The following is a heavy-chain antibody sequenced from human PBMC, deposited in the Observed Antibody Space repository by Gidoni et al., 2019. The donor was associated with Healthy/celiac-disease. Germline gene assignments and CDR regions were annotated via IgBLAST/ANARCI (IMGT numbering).Heavy chain of an antibody. D-gene: IGHD1-26*01. CDR1: GYTFPSYA. Sequence: QVQLVQSGAEVKKPGASVKVSCKASGYTFPSYALNWVRQATGQGLEWMGWMNPNSGNTGYAQKFQGRVTMTRNTSISTAYMELSSLRSEDTAVYYCASGIVGATHYYYYGMDVWGQGTTVTVSS. CDR3: ASGIVGATHYYYYGMDV. CDR2: MNPNSGNT. V-gene: IGHV1-8*01. J-gene: IGHJ6*02.